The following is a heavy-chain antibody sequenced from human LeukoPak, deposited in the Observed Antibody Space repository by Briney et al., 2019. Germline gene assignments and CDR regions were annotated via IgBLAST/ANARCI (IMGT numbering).Heavy chain of an antibody. D-gene: IGHD2/OR15-2a*01. CDR3: ARVWGGGSTGKYYLPDY. V-gene: IGHV1-2*02. CDR2: INPNSGGT. Sequence: ASVKVSCKASGYTFTGYYIHWVRQAPGLGLEWMGWINPNSGGTKYAQKFQGRVTMTRDTSISTAYMDLSSLRSDDTAVYYCARVWGGGSTGKYYLPDYWGQGTLVTVSS. J-gene: IGHJ4*02. CDR1: GYTFTGYY.